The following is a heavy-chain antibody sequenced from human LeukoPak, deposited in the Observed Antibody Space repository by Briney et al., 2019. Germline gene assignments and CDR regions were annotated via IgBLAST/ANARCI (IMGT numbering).Heavy chain of an antibody. Sequence: GESLQISCKGSGYSFTSYWIGWVRQMPGKGLEWMGIIYPGDPDTRYSPSFQGQVTISADKSISTAYLQWSSLKASDTAMYYCARGSAAEAGDFDYWGQGTLVTVSS. V-gene: IGHV5-51*01. CDR2: IYPGDPDT. CDR3: ARGSAAEAGDFDY. J-gene: IGHJ4*02. D-gene: IGHD2-2*01. CDR1: GYSFTSYW.